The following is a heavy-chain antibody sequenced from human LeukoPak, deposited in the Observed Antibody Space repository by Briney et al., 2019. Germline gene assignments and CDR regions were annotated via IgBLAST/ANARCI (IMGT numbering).Heavy chain of an antibody. Sequence: SETLSLTCTVSGGSISSGDYYWSWIRQPPGKGLEWIGYIYYSGSTNYNPSLKSRVTISVDASKNQFSLKLSSVTAADTAVYYCARGAVVTASSPFDYWGQGTLVTVSS. CDR1: GGSISSGDYY. J-gene: IGHJ4*02. CDR3: ARGAVVTASSPFDY. CDR2: IYYSGST. D-gene: IGHD2-21*02. V-gene: IGHV4-61*08.